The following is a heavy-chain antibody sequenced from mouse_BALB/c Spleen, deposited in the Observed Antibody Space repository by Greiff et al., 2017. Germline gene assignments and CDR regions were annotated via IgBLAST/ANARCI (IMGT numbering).Heavy chain of an antibody. CDR1: GFNIKDYY. Sequence: EVQLQQSGAELVRPGALVKLSCKASGFNIKDYYMHWVKQRPEQGLEWIGYINPYNDGTKYNEKFKGKATLTSDKSSSTAYMELSSLTSEDSAVYYCAREGYWDQGTTLTVSS. V-gene: IGHV1-14*01. J-gene: IGHJ2*01. CDR3: AREGY. CDR2: INPYNDGT.